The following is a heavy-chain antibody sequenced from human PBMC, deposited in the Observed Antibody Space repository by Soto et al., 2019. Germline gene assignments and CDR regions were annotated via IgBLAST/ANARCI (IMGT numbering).Heavy chain of an antibody. D-gene: IGHD4-4*01. CDR3: VSKRTIVTTQAYVAY. Sequence: SETLPLTCTVSGGSVTNSSYYWGWIRQSPGKGLEWIGSVYYRGRSYSKSSVKSRVTISVDTSKNQFSLNLNSVTASDTAVYFCVSKRTIVTTQAYVAYWGPGALVTV. CDR2: VYYRGRS. CDR1: GGSVTNSSYY. J-gene: IGHJ4*02. V-gene: IGHV4-39*01.